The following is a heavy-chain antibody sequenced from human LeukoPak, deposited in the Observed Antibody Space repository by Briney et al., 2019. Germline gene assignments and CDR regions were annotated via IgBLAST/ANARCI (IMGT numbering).Heavy chain of an antibody. D-gene: IGHD3-3*01. CDR1: GFTFSSYA. Sequence: GGSLRLSCAASGFTFSSYAMSWVRQAPGKGLEWVSAISGSGGSTYYADSVKGRFTISRDNSKNTLYLQMNSLRAEDTAVYYCARDLREWLLLYPTEYYFDYWGQGTLVTVSS. J-gene: IGHJ4*02. CDR3: ARDLREWLLLYPTEYYFDY. CDR2: ISGSGGST. V-gene: IGHV3-23*01.